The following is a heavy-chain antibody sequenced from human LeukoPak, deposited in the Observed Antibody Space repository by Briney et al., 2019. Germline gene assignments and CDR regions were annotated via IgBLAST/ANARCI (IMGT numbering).Heavy chain of an antibody. CDR3: ARDPYGDNYFDY. Sequence: QPGGSLRLSCAASGFTFSSYLMHSVRQAPGKGLVWVSRINSDGSSTSYADSVKGRFTISRDNAKNTLYLQMNSLRAEDTAVYYCARDPYGDNYFDYWGQGTLVTVSS. D-gene: IGHD4-17*01. J-gene: IGHJ4*02. CDR1: GFTFSSYL. CDR2: INSDGSST. V-gene: IGHV3-74*01.